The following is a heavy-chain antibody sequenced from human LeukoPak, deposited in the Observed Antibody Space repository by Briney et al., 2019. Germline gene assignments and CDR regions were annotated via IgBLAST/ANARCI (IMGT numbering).Heavy chain of an antibody. CDR3: ARLYSSSWYNDFDY. V-gene: IGHV3-7*01. CDR1: GCTFSGYW. J-gene: IGHJ4*02. D-gene: IGHD6-13*01. CDR2: IKQDGSEK. Sequence: GGSLRLSCAASGCTFSGYWMSWVRQAPGKGLEWVANIKQDGSEKYYVDSVKGRFTISRDNAKNSLYLQMNSLRAEDTAVYYCARLYSSSWYNDFDYWGQGTLVTVSS.